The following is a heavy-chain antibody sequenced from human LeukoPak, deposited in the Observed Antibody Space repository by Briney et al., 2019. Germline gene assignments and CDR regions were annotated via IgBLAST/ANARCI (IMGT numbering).Heavy chain of an antibody. CDR2: VYPGDSDV. J-gene: IGHJ4*02. CDR1: GSSFATYW. Sequence: RGGSLQISCQGSGSSFATYWIGWVRQVPGKGLEWMGIVYPGDSDVRYSPSFQGQVTISVDKSINTAYLQWSSLKASDTSKFYCARHQDGYTYRYDYWGQGTLVTVSS. D-gene: IGHD5-24*01. CDR3: ARHQDGYTYRYDY. V-gene: IGHV5-51*01.